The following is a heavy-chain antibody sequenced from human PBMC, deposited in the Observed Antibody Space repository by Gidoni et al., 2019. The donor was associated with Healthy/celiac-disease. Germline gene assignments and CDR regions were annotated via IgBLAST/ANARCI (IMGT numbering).Heavy chain of an antibody. CDR3: AKDKGRRFGELLFDY. D-gene: IGHD3-10*01. Sequence: EVQLVESGGGLVQPGRSLRLSCAASGFTFDDYAMHLVRQAPGKGLGWVSGISCNSGSIGYADSVKGRFTISRDNAKNSLYLQMNSLRAEDTALYYCAKDKGRRFGELLFDYWGQGTLVTVSS. CDR2: ISCNSGSI. CDR1: GFTFDDYA. V-gene: IGHV3-9*01. J-gene: IGHJ4*02.